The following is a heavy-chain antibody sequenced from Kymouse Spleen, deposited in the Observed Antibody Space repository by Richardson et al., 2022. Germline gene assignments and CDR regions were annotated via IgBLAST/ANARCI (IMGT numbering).Heavy chain of an antibody. CDR3: ARITMVRGVLFDY. V-gene: IGHV4-39*01. CDR2: IYYSGST. D-gene: IGHD3-10*01. CDR1: GGSISSSSYY. Sequence: QLQLQESGPGLVKPSETLSLTCTVSGGSISSSSYYWGWIRQPPGKGLEWIGSIYYSGSTYYNPSLKSRVTISVDTSKNQFSLKLSSVTAADTAVYYCARITMVRGVLFDYWGQGTLVTVSS. J-gene: IGHJ4*02.